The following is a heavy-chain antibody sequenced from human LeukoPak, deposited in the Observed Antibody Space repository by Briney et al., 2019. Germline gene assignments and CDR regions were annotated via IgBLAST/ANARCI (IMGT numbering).Heavy chain of an antibody. CDR1: GFTFDDYG. D-gene: IGHD4-17*01. CDR2: INWNGGST. CDR3: ARRDYDYYYYYMDV. Sequence: GGFLRLSCAASGFTFDDYGMSWVRQAPGKGLEWVSGINWNGGSTGYADSVKGRFTISRDNAKNSLYLQMSSLRAEDTALYYCARRDYDYYYYYMDVWGKGTTVTVSS. J-gene: IGHJ6*03. V-gene: IGHV3-20*04.